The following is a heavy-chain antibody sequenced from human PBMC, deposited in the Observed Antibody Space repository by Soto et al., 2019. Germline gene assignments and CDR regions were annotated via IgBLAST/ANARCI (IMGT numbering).Heavy chain of an antibody. CDR2: ISAHNGNT. J-gene: IGHJ4*02. CDR3: ARGRYGDY. Sequence: QVHLVQSGAEVKKPGASVKVSCKASGYTFTSYGITWVRQAPGQGLEWMGWISAHNGNTDYAQKLQGGVIVTRDTSTSTAYMELRSLISDDTAMYYCARGRYGDYWGQGALVTVSS. D-gene: IGHD1-1*01. CDR1: GYTFTSYG. V-gene: IGHV1-18*01.